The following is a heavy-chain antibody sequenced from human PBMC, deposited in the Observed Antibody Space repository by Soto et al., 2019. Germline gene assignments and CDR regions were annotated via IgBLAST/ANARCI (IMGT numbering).Heavy chain of an antibody. CDR1: GFTFSSYG. CDR3: AKVEWDDCSGGSCLGGVFDY. J-gene: IGHJ4*02. V-gene: IGHV3-30*18. CDR2: ISYDGSNK. D-gene: IGHD2-15*01. Sequence: GGSLRLSCAASGFTFSSYGMHWVRQAPGKGLEWVAVISYDGSNKYYADSVKGRFTISRDNSKNTLYLQMNSLRAEDTAVYYCAKVEWDDCSGGSCLGGVFDYWGQGTLVTVSS.